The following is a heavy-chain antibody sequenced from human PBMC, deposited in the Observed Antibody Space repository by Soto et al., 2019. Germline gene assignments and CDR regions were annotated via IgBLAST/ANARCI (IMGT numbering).Heavy chain of an antibody. CDR1: GFAFSSYW. CDR3: ARVGQGRYYFDY. J-gene: IGHJ4*02. CDR2: INGDGSTT. Sequence: EVHLVESGGGSVQHGGSLKLSCTGSGFAFSSYWIHWVRQVPGKGLVWVSRINGDGSTTSYADSVRGRFTISRDNAKDTLYLQMNSLRAEDTALYYCARVGQGRYYFDYWGQGTLVTVSS. V-gene: IGHV3-74*01.